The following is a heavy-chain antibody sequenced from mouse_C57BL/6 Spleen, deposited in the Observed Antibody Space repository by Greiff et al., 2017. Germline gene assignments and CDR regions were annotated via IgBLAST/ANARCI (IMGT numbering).Heavy chain of an antibody. CDR2: IDPETGGT. D-gene: IGHD2-5*01. CDR1: GYTFTDYE. CDR3: TTAYYSNLRCAY. J-gene: IGHJ3*01. Sequence: VQLQQSGAELVRPGASVTLSCKASGYTFTDYEMHWVKQTPVHGLEWIGAIDPETGGTAYNQKFKGKAILTADKSSSTAYMELRSLTSEDSAVYYCTTAYYSNLRCAYWGKGTLVTVSA. V-gene: IGHV1-15*01.